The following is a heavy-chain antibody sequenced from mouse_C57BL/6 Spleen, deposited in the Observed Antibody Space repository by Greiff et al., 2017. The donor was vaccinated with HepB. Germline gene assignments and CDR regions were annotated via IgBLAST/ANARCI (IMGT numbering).Heavy chain of an antibody. Sequence: VQLQQPGAELVKPGASVKLSCKASGYTFTSYWMQWVKQRPGQGLEWIGEIDPSDSYTNYNQKFKGKATLTVDTSSSTAYMQLSSLTSEDSAVYYCAREEDYGSRKGYFDVWGTGTTVTVSS. CDR3: AREEDYGSRKGYFDV. V-gene: IGHV1-50*01. CDR2: IDPSDSYT. D-gene: IGHD1-1*01. CDR1: GYTFTSYW. J-gene: IGHJ1*03.